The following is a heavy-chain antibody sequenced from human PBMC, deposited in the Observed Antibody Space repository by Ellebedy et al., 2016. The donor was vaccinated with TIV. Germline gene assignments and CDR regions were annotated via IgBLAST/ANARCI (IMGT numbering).Heavy chain of an antibody. Sequence: GESLKISCAASGFTFSTYGLHWVRQAPGKGLEWVAVVWYDGSDKYYADSVKGRFTISRDNSKNTLFLQMNSLRAEDTAVYYCTKDGSGTMNLWGQGTLVTVSS. V-gene: IGHV3-33*06. CDR1: GFTFSTYG. CDR2: VWYDGSDK. CDR3: TKDGSGTMNL. D-gene: IGHD1-1*01. J-gene: IGHJ5*02.